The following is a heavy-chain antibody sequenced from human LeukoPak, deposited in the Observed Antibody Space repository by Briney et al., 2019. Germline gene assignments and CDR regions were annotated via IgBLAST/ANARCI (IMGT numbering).Heavy chain of an antibody. V-gene: IGHV3-64*05. CDR3: VRSLGDSSGWYDF. CDR1: AFTISRYD. Sequence: PGGSLRPSWSASAFTISRYDMHWVRQAPGKGLEYVSTISSDGGSTYYADSVKGRFTISRDTSKNTLYVQMSSLRAEDTAVYYCVRSLGDSSGWYDFWGQGTLVTVSS. CDR2: ISSDGGST. J-gene: IGHJ5*01. D-gene: IGHD6-19*01.